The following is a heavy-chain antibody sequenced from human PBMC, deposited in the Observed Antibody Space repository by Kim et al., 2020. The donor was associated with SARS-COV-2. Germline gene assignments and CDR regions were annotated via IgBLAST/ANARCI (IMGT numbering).Heavy chain of an antibody. V-gene: IGHV4-38-2*02. Sequence: SETLSLTCTVSGYSISSGYYWGWIRQPPGKGLEWIGSIYHSGSTYYNPSLKSRVTISVDTSKNQFSLKLSSVTAADTAVYCCAGDSGGYYYPFDYWGQGTLVTVSS. J-gene: IGHJ4*02. CDR2: IYHSGST. D-gene: IGHD3-22*01. CDR3: AGDSGGYYYPFDY. CDR1: GYSISSGYY.